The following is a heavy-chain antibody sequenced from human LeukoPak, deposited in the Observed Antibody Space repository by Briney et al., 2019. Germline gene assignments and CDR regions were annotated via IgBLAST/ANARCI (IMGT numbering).Heavy chain of an antibody. V-gene: IGHV3-74*01. D-gene: IGHD6-19*01. CDR2: INSDGRST. CDR1: GLTFSTYW. J-gene: IGHJ4*02. Sequence: GGSLRLSCAASGLTFSTYWMHWVRQAPGKGLVWVSRINSDGRSTTYADFVKGRFTISRDNAKNTLYLQMNSLRAEDTAAYYCAREGTSGWYYFDYWGQGTLVTVSS. CDR3: AREGTSGWYYFDY.